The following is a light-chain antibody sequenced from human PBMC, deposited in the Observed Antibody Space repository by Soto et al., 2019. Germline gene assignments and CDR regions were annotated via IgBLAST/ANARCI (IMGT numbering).Light chain of an antibody. CDR3: QQYGSSSWT. Sequence: EIVLTQSPGTLSVSPGERAIFSCRASQSLDSSFLAWYQQKPGQAPRLVLYGASSRATGIPDRFSGSGSGTDFTLTISRLEPEDFAVYYCQQYGSSSWTFGQGTKVDIK. V-gene: IGKV3-20*01. J-gene: IGKJ1*01. CDR2: GAS. CDR1: QSLDSSF.